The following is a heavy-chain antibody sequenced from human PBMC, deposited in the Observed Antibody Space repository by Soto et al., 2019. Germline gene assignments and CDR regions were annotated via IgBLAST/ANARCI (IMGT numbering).Heavy chain of an antibody. Sequence: PSETLSLTCTVSGGSISSYYWSWIRQPPGKGLEWIGYIYYSGSTNYNPSLKSRVTISVDTSKNQFSLKLSSVTAADTAVYYCARGHRSGYWQCFDPWGQGTLDTVSS. CDR1: GGSISSYY. CDR3: ARGHRSGYWQCFDP. D-gene: IGHD3-22*01. V-gene: IGHV4-59*01. J-gene: IGHJ5*02. CDR2: IYYSGST.